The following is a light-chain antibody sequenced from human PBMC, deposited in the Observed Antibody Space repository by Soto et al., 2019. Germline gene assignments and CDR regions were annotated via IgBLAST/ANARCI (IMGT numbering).Light chain of an antibody. CDR2: GAS. J-gene: IGKJ1*01. CDR1: QSVKSN. CDR3: QHYNNWPPWT. V-gene: IGKV3-15*01. Sequence: EIVMTQSPATLSVSPGERVTLSCRASQSVKSNLAWYQQKFGQAPRLLIYGASTRATGVPARFSGSGSGTEFTLTISSLQSEDFAVYYCQHYNNWPPWTFGHGTKVEI.